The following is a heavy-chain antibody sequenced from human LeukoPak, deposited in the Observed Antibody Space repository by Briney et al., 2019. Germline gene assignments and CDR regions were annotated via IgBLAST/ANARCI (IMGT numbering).Heavy chain of an antibody. CDR2: ISTRSSYI. J-gene: IGHJ6*02. V-gene: IGHV3-21*01. CDR1: GFTFSSYA. CDR3: ARFLEYSSSSYYYYGMDV. Sequence: PGGSLRLSCAASGFTFSSYAMSWVRQAPGKGLEWVSSISTRSSYIVYADSVKGRYTISRDNAKNSLYLQMNSLRAEDTAVYYCARFLEYSSSSYYYYGMDVWGQGTTVTVSS. D-gene: IGHD6-6*01.